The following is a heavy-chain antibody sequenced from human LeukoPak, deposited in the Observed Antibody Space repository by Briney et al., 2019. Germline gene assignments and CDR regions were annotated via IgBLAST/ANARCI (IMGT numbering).Heavy chain of an antibody. CDR2: IKQDGSEK. J-gene: IGHJ1*01. V-gene: IGHV3-7*01. Sequence: PGGSLRLSCAASGFTFSSYWMSWVRQAPGKGLEWVANIKQDGSEKYYVDSVKGRFTISRDNAKNSLYLQMNSLRAEDTAVYYCARDTPKYYYDRSGYSPAEYFQHWGQGTLVTVSS. CDR3: ARDTPKYYYDRSGYSPAEYFQH. D-gene: IGHD3-22*01. CDR1: GFTFSSYW.